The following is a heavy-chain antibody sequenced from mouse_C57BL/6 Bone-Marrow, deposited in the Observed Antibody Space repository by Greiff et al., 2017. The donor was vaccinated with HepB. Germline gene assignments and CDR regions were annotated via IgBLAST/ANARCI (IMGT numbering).Heavy chain of an antibody. CDR3: ATMITTWYFDV. CDR2: ISSGSSTI. D-gene: IGHD2-4*01. Sequence: EVQLVDSGGGLVQPGGSRKLSCAASGFTFSSFGMHWVRQAPEKGLEWVAYISSGSSTIYYADTVKGRFTISIDNPKNTLFLQMTSLRSEDTAMYYCATMITTWYFDVWGAGTTVTVSS. J-gene: IGHJ1*01. V-gene: IGHV5-17*02. CDR1: GFTFSSFG.